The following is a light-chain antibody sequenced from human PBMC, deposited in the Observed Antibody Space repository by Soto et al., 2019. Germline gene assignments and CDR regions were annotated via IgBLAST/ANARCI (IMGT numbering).Light chain of an antibody. CDR3: SSYTSSRTAV. Sequence: QSALTQPASVSGSPGQSITISCTGSSSDVGGYKYVSWYQQHPGKAPKLMIYEVSNRPSGVSNRFSGSKSGNTASLTISELQAEDEADYYCSSYTSSRTAVFGGGTKLTVL. J-gene: IGLJ2*01. V-gene: IGLV2-14*01. CDR2: EVS. CDR1: SSDVGGYKY.